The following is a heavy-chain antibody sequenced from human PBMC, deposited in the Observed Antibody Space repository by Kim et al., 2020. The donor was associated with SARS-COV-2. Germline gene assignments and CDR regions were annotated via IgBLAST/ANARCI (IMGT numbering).Heavy chain of an antibody. CDR2: IYYSGST. J-gene: IGHJ2*01. D-gene: IGHD2-21*02. V-gene: IGHV4-59*01. CDR3: ARVVTAIMVSLNWYFDL. CDR1: GGSISSYY. Sequence: SETLSLTCTVSGGSISSYYWSWIRQPPGKGLEWIGYIYYSGSTNYNPSLKSRVTISVDTSKNQFSLKLSSVTAADTAVYYCARVVTAIMVSLNWYFDLWGRGTLVTVSS.